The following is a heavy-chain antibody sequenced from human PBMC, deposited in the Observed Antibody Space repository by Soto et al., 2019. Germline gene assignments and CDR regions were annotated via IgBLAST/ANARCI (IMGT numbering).Heavy chain of an antibody. V-gene: IGHV1-46*01. D-gene: IGHD5-18*01. Sequence: ASVKVSCKASGYTFTSYYIHWVRQAPGQGLEWMGIFDPTGDTASYAQKLQGRVTMTRDTSTGTAYMELGSLRSEDTAVYYCARGGRIVDTGIGYYYYHAMDVWGQGTTVTVSS. CDR2: FDPTGDTA. J-gene: IGHJ6*02. CDR3: ARGGRIVDTGIGYYYYHAMDV. CDR1: GYTFTSYY.